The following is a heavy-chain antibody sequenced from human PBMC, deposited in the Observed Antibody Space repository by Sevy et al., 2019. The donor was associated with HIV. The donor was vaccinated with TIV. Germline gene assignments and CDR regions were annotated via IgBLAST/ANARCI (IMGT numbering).Heavy chain of an antibody. Sequence: GGSLRLSCAAFGFTFSTHAMHWVRQAPGKGLEWVALIWTEGDDESYADSVRGRFTISRENSKNTLYLQMNSLRSEDTAVYYCATEYSNGFDYWGQGTRVTVSS. D-gene: IGHD4-4*01. V-gene: IGHV3-33*01. CDR3: ATEYSNGFDY. CDR2: IWTEGDDE. CDR1: GFTFSTHA. J-gene: IGHJ4*02.